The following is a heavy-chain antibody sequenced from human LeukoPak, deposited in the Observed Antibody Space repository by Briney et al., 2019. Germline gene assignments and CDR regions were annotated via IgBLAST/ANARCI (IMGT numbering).Heavy chain of an antibody. J-gene: IGHJ4*02. CDR3: AKLTKATMVNQIYCFDY. D-gene: IGHD3-10*01. CDR1: GFTFSSSA. Sequence: GGSLRLSCAASGFTFSSSAMSWVRQAPGKGLEWVSTIGGSSDNTYYADSVKGRFTISRDNSKNTLSLQMNSLRAEDTAVYYCAKLTKATMVNQIYCFDYWGQGTLVTVSS. CDR2: IGGSSDNT. V-gene: IGHV3-23*01.